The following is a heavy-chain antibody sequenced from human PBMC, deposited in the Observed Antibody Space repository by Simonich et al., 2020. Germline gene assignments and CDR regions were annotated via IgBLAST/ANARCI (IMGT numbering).Heavy chain of an antibody. CDR2: ISNDGSNK. CDR1: GFTFRSFA. CDR3: AREGAGNDAFDI. J-gene: IGHJ3*02. D-gene: IGHD1-26*01. V-gene: IGHV3-30*04. Sequence: QVQLVESGGGVVQPGRSLRLSCAAAGFTFRSFAMHWVRQAPGKGLEWVAVISNDGSNKYYADSVKGRITISRDNSKNTLYLQMNSLRAEDTAVYYCAREGAGNDAFDIWGQGTMVTVSS.